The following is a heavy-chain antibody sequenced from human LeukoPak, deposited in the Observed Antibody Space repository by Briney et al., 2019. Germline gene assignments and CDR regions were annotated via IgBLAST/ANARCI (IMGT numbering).Heavy chain of an antibody. CDR3: ARAGIGKYGRYPNRYYFDY. J-gene: IGHJ4*02. D-gene: IGHD6-13*01. CDR2: IYTSGST. V-gene: IGHV4-4*07. Sequence: SETLSLTCTVSGGSISSYYWSWIRQPAGKGLEWIGRIYTSGSTNYNPSLKSRVTISVDTSKNQFSLKLSSVTAADTAVYYCARAGIGKYGRYPNRYYFDYWGQGTLVTVSS. CDR1: GGSISSYY.